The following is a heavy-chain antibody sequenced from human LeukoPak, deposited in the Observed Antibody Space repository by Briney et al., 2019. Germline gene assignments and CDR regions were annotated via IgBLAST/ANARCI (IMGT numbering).Heavy chain of an antibody. J-gene: IGHJ4*02. V-gene: IGHV4-4*07. Sequence: SETLSLTCTVSGGSISSYYWSWIRQPAGKGLEWIGRIYTSGSTNYNPSLKSRVTMSVDTSKNQFSLKLSSVTAADTAVYYCERRRWKSYYYGSGSYYALAYFDYWGQGTLVTVSS. D-gene: IGHD3-10*01. CDR3: ERRRWKSYYYGSGSYYALAYFDY. CDR2: IYTSGST. CDR1: GGSISSYY.